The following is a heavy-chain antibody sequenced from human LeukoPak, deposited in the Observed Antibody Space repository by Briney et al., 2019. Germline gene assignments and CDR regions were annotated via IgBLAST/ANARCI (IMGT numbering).Heavy chain of an antibody. D-gene: IGHD3-10*01. V-gene: IGHV4-34*01. CDR3: ARLNYYGSGSYWTSYYYYMDV. CDR1: GGSFSGYY. Sequence: PSETLSLTCAVHGGSFSGYYWSWIRQPPGKGLEWIGEINHSGSTNYNPSLKSRVTISVDTSKNQFSLKLSSVTAADTAVYYCARLNYYGSGSYWTSYYYYMDVWGKGTTVTISS. CDR2: INHSGST. J-gene: IGHJ6*03.